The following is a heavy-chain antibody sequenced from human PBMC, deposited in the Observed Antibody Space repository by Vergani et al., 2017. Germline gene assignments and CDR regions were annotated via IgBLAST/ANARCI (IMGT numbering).Heavy chain of an antibody. CDR3: AHVWFGEDCFDY. D-gene: IGHD3-10*01. Sequence: QITLKESGPALVKPTQTLTLTCTFSGFSLSTAGVGVGWIRQPPGKALEWLALIYWNDDKRYSPSLKSRLTITTDTSKNHVVLTMTNMDPVDTATYYCAHVWFGEDCFDYWGQGTLVTVSS. CDR1: GFSLSTAGVG. V-gene: IGHV2-5*01. J-gene: IGHJ4*02. CDR2: IYWNDDK.